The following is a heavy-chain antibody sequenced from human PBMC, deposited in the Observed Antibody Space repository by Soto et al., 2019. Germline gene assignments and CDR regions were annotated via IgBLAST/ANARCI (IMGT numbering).Heavy chain of an antibody. J-gene: IGHJ5*02. CDR1: GFTFSSYG. CDR3: AKDPILHDCSGGSCYGVNWFDP. V-gene: IGHV3-30*18. Sequence: QVQLVESGGGVVQPGRSLRLSCAAAGFTFSSYGMHWVRQAPGQGLEWVAVISYEGSNKYYADSVKGRFTISRDNSKYTLYLQMNSLRAEDTAVYYCAKDPILHDCSGGSCYGVNWFDPWGQGTLVTVSS. CDR2: ISYEGSNK. D-gene: IGHD2-15*01.